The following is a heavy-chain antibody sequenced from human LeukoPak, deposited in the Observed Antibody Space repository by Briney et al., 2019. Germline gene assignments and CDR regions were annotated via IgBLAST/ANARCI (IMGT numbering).Heavy chain of an antibody. CDR2: ISYDGSNE. J-gene: IGHJ4*02. CDR1: GFTFSSYV. V-gene: IGHV3-30*04. CDR3: AKDQPHYDSSGYNKFDY. Sequence: QPGGSLRLSCAASGFTFSSYVMHWVRQAPGRGLEWVAIISYDGSNEYYADSVKGRFTISRDNSKNTLYLQMNSLRAEDTAVYYGAKDQPHYDSSGYNKFDYWGQGTLVTVSS. D-gene: IGHD3-22*01.